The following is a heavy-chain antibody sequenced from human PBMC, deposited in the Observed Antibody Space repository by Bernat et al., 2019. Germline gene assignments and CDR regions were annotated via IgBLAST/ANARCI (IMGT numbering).Heavy chain of an antibody. J-gene: IGHJ5*02. Sequence: QVQLQESGPGLVKPSQTLSLTCTVSGGSISSGGYYWSWIRQHPGKGLEWIGYIYYSGTTYYNPSLRSRVTISVDTSKNQFSLKLYSVTAADTAVYYCARDSSPMISWFDPWGQGALVTVYS. V-gene: IGHV4-31*03. CDR2: IYYSGTT. CDR1: GGSISSGGYY. D-gene: IGHD3-16*01. CDR3: ARDSSPMISWFDP.